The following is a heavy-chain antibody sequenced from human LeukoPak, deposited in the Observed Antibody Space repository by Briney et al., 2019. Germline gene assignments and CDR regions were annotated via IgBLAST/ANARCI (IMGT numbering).Heavy chain of an antibody. J-gene: IGHJ4*02. D-gene: IGHD2-21*02. CDR1: GFTFSDYY. V-gene: IGHV3-30*18. Sequence: GGSLRLSCAASGFTFSDYYMSWIRQAPGKGQEWVAVISSDGSNKFYADSVKGRFTISRDGSKNTLYLQMNSLRPDDTAVYFCAKPQVTANWYYFHYWGQGTLVTVSS. CDR2: ISSDGSNK. CDR3: AKPQVTANWYYFHY.